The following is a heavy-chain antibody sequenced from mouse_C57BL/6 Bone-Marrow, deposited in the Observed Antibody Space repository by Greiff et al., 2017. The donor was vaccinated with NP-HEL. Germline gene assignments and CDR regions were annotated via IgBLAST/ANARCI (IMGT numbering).Heavy chain of an antibody. CDR1: GYTFTSYW. J-gene: IGHJ2*01. V-gene: IGHV1-50*01. CDR2: IDPSDSYT. CDR3: SRSDY. Sequence: QVQLQQSGAELVKPGASVKLSCKASGYTFTSYWMPWVRQRPGKGLEWIGEIDPSDSYTNYTDKFKGKATLSVDTSTSKVYLQLSSLTSEDSAVYYCSRSDYWGQGTTLTVSS.